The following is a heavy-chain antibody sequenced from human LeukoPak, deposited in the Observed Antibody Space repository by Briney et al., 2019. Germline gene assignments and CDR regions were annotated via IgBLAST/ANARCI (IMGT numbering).Heavy chain of an antibody. V-gene: IGHV3-23*01. J-gene: IGHJ4*02. Sequence: GGSLRLSCAASGFTFSSYAMSWVRQAPGKGLEWVSAISGSGGSTYYADSVKGRFTISRDNSKNTLYLQMNSLRAEDTAVYYCASLTYYDILTGPLDYWGQGTLVTVSS. CDR2: ISGSGGST. CDR1: GFTFSSYA. CDR3: ASLTYYDILTGPLDY. D-gene: IGHD3-9*01.